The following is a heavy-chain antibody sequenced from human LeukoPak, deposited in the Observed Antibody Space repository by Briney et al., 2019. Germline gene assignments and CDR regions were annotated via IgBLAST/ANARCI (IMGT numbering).Heavy chain of an antibody. CDR2: INHSGST. J-gene: IGHJ1*01. CDR1: GGSFSGYY. Sequence: SETLSLTCAVYGGSFSGYYWSWIRQTPGKGREWIGEINHSGSTNYNPSLKSRVTISVDKSKNQFSLRLSSVTAADTAVYFCARGGYYDSSGYSAAEYFQHWGQGTLVTVSS. CDR3: ARGGYYDSSGYSAAEYFQH. D-gene: IGHD3-22*01. V-gene: IGHV4-34*01.